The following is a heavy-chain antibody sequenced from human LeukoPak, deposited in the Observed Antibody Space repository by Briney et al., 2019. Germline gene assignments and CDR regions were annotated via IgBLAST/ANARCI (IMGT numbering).Heavy chain of an antibody. Sequence: SVKVSCKASGYTFTSYGISWVRQAPGQGLEWMGGIIPIFGTANYAQKFQGRVTITADKSTSTAYMELSSLRSEDTAVYYCARFSRNAWPYDAFDIWGQGTVVTVSS. CDR3: ARFSRNAWPYDAFDI. CDR2: IIPIFGTA. V-gene: IGHV1-69*06. D-gene: IGHD5-12*01. J-gene: IGHJ3*02. CDR1: GYTFTSYG.